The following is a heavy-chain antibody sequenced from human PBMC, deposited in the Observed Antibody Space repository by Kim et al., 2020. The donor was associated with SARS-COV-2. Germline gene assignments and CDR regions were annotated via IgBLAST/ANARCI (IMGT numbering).Heavy chain of an antibody. CDR3: ARVGSYHASGTSSPPIDH. Sequence: GGSLRLSCETSGFTFSVYWMSWARQRPGQGLEWVANIKPDGNEKYYADSMKDRFTISRDNAKSSLYLQMSSLRAEDTAVYYCARVGSYHASGTSSPPIDHWGQGTLVPGSS. J-gene: IGHJ4*02. CDR2: IKPDGNEK. D-gene: IGHD3-10*01. CDR1: GFTFSVYW. V-gene: IGHV3-7*03.